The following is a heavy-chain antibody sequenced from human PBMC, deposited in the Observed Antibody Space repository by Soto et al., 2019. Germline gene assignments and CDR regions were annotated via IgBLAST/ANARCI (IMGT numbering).Heavy chain of an antibody. Sequence: GGSLKLSCAPSGFPFSDHYMDWARQPPGKRREWVGRNRDKANSYTTEYAASVKGRFTISRDDSKNSLYLQMNSLRTEDTAVYYCARALDFWSAYFDYWGQGSLVTVSS. CDR3: ARALDFWSAYFDY. CDR2: NRDKANSYTT. V-gene: IGHV3-72*01. J-gene: IGHJ4*02. D-gene: IGHD3-3*01. CDR1: GFPFSDHY.